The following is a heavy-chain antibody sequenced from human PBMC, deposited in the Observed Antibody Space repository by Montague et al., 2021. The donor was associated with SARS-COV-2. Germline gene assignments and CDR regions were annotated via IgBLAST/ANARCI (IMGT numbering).Heavy chain of an antibody. Sequence: TLSLTCTVSGGSISSGGYYWSWIRKHPGKGLEWIGYIYYSGSTYYKPSLKSRVTISVDTSKNQFSLKLSSVTAADTAVYYCARAPATIFGVVKQIDYWGQGTLVTVSS. CDR2: IYYSGST. J-gene: IGHJ4*02. CDR3: ARAPATIFGVVKQIDY. V-gene: IGHV4-31*03. CDR1: GGSISSGGYY. D-gene: IGHD3-3*01.